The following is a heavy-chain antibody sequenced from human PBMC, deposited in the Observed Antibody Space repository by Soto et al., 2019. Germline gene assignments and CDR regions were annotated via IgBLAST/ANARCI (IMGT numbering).Heavy chain of an antibody. CDR2: ISAGGNTI. V-gene: IGHV3-48*03. D-gene: IGHD2-8*02. CDR3: FKQYCPGGTGFAAFDL. J-gene: IGHJ3*01. Sequence: EAELVESGGGLVQPGGSLTLSCAASGFIFSDYEVNWVRQAPGRGPEWISYISAGGNTIYYAASVKGRFTISRDDAKNSLYLHKINKRVDDTATFFCFKQYCPGGTGFAAFDLWGQGTVVTVS. CDR1: GFIFSDYE.